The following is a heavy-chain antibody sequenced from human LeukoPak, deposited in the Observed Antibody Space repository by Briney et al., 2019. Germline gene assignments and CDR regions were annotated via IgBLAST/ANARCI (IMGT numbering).Heavy chain of an antibody. D-gene: IGHD3-22*01. V-gene: IGHV3-23*01. J-gene: IGHJ4*02. Sequence: GGSLRLSCAASGFTFSSYAMSWVCQAPGKGREWVSAISGSGGSTYYADSVKGRFTISRDNSKNTLYLQMNSLRAEDTAVYYCAKEITMIVVVTPDYWGQGTLVTVSS. CDR2: ISGSGGST. CDR1: GFTFSSYA. CDR3: AKEITMIVVVTPDY.